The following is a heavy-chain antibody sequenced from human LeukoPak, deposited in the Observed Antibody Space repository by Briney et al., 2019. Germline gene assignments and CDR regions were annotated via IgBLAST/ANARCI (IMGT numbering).Heavy chain of an antibody. CDR1: GFTFDDYA. Sequence: PGGSLRLSCAASGFTFDDYAMHWVRQAPGKGLEWVSGISWNSGSIGYADSVKGRFTISRDNAKNSLYLQMNSLRAEDTALYYCAKDYGSGYSAFDYWGQGTLVTVSS. V-gene: IGHV3-9*01. CDR3: AKDYGSGYSAFDY. J-gene: IGHJ4*02. D-gene: IGHD3-22*01. CDR2: ISWNSGSI.